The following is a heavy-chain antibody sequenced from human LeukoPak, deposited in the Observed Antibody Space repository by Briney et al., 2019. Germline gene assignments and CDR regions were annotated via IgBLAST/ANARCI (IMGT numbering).Heavy chain of an antibody. J-gene: IGHJ4*02. CDR2: ISGYTGYR. CDR3: ARDEMATMNFDY. CDR1: GYTFTGYY. V-gene: IGHV1-18*04. D-gene: IGHD5-24*01. Sequence: ASVKVSCKASGYTFTGYYMHWVRQAPGQGLEWMGWISGYTGYREYAQKFQGRVTMITDTSTSTAYMELRSLTSDDTAVYYCARDEMATMNFDYWGQGTQVTVSS.